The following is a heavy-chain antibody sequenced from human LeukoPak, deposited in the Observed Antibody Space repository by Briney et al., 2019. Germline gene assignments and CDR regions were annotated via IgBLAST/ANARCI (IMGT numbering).Heavy chain of an antibody. CDR3: ARRGDYYDSSGTKLYYFDY. J-gene: IGHJ4*02. D-gene: IGHD3-22*01. CDR2: INHSGST. V-gene: IGHV4-34*01. CDR1: GGSFSGYY. Sequence: SETLSLTCAVYGGSFSGYYWSWIRQPPGKGLEWIGEINHSGSTNYNPSLKSRVTISVDTSKNQFSLKLSSVTAADTAVYYCARRGDYYDSSGTKLYYFDYWGQGTLVTVSS.